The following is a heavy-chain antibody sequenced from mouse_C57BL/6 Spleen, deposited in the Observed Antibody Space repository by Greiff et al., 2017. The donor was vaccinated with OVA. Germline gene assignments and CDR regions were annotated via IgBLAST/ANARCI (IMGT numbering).Heavy chain of an antibody. Sequence: VQLQQPGAELVKPGASVKLSCKASGYTFTSYWMQWVKQRPGQGLEWIGEIDPSDSYTNYNQKFKGKANLTVDTSSSTAYMPLSSLTSEYSAVYYCARRDYYGSSYVWYCDVWGTGTTVTVSS. V-gene: IGHV1-50*01. CDR1: GYTFTSYW. J-gene: IGHJ1*03. CDR2: IDPSDSYT. D-gene: IGHD1-1*01. CDR3: ARRDYYGSSYVWYCDV.